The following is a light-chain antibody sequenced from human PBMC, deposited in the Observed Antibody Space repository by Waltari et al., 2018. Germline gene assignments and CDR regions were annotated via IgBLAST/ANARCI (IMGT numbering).Light chain of an antibody. CDR2: GKN. J-gene: IGLJ1*01. Sequence: SSELTQDPAVSVALGQTVRITCQGDSLRTYYANWYQQKPGQAPVLVIYGKNNRPSGIPDRPSASSSGNTASLTIAGAQAEDEADYSCNSRDSSGNPYVFGSGTKVTVL. CDR3: NSRDSSGNPYV. V-gene: IGLV3-19*01. CDR1: SLRTYY.